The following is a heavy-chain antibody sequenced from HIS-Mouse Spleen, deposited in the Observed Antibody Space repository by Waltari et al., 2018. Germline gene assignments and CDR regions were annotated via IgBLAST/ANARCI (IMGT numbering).Heavy chain of an antibody. CDR1: GGSISSSSYY. Sequence: QLQLQESGPGLVKPSETLSLTCTVSGGSISSSSYYWGGIRQPPGKGLEWIGSIYYRGRTYYHPSLKSRVTISVDTSKNQFSLKLSSVTAADTAVYYCAREIPYSSSWYDWYFDLWGRDTLVTVSS. CDR3: AREIPYSSSWYDWYFDL. CDR2: IYYRGRT. J-gene: IGHJ2*01. D-gene: IGHD6-13*01. V-gene: IGHV4-39*07.